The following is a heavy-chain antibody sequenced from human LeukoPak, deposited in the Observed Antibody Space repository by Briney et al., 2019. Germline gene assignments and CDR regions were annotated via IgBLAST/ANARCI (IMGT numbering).Heavy chain of an antibody. V-gene: IGHV3-23*01. Sequence: GGSLRLSCAASRFTFNNYAMSWVRQAPGKGLEWVAVTVGGGDGTYYADSVKGRFTISRDNSNNTLYLQMNSLRAEDTAVYYCAKLTTSWGQGTLVTVSS. CDR1: RFTFNNYA. D-gene: IGHD4-11*01. CDR2: TVGGGDGT. J-gene: IGHJ4*02. CDR3: AKLTTS.